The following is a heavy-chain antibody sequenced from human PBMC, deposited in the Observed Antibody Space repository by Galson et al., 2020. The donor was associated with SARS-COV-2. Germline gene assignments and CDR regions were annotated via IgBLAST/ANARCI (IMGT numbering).Heavy chain of an antibody. Sequence: GGSLRLSCAASGFTFSSYGMHWVRQAPGKGLEWVAVISYDGSNKYYADSVKGRFTISRDNSKNTLYLQMNSLRAEDTAVYYCAGALLLWFGAGMDDWDQGTTVTVSS. CDR1: GFTFSSYG. V-gene: IGHV3-30*03. CDR2: ISYDGSNK. J-gene: IGHJ6*02. D-gene: IGHD3-10*01. CDR3: AGALLLWFGAGMDD.